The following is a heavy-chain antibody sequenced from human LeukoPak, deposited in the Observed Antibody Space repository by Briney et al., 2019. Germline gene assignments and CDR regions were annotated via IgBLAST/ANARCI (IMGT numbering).Heavy chain of an antibody. CDR1: GGTFSSYA. D-gene: IGHD1-26*01. V-gene: IGHV1-69*05. Sequence: SVTVSCKASGGTFSSYAISRVLQAPGPGLEWMGGIIPIFGTATYAQKFQGRVTITTDESTSTAYIELRSLRSEDTAVYYCASWSGSYWTRWYFDYWGQGTLVTVSS. CDR2: IIPIFGTA. CDR3: ASWSGSYWTRWYFDY. J-gene: IGHJ4*02.